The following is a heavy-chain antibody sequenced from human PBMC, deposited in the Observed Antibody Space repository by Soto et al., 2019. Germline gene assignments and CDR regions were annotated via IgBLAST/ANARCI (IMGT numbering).Heavy chain of an antibody. CDR3: ARYTFGDPFDY. Sequence: SETLSLTCAVSGSSISSGYYWCWIRQPPGKGLEWIGNIYHSGSTDYNPSLKSRVTISVDTFKSQFSLKLSSVTAADTAVYYCARYTFGDPFDYWGPGTLVTVSS. CDR2: IYHSGST. D-gene: IGHD4-17*01. V-gene: IGHV4-38-2*01. CDR1: GSSISSGYY. J-gene: IGHJ4*02.